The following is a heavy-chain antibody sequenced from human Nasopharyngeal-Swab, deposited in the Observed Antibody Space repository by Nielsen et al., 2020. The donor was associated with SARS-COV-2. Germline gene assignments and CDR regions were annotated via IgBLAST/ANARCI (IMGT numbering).Heavy chain of an antibody. CDR3: TREQPDYYDSSGYYPIPFDS. V-gene: IGHV3-49*03. Sequence: GESLKISCTASGFTFGDYAMSWFRQAPGKGLEWVGFIRSKAYGGTTEYAASVKGRFTISRDDSKSIAYLQMNSLKTEDTAVYYCTREQPDYYDSSGYYPIPFDSWGQGTLATVSS. CDR1: GFTFGDYA. J-gene: IGHJ4*02. D-gene: IGHD3-22*01. CDR2: IRSKAYGGTT.